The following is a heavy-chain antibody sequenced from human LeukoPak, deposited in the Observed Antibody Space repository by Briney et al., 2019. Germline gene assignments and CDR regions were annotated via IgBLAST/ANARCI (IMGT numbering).Heavy chain of an antibody. CDR3: AKAPNGGWYYFDY. CDR1: GFTFSSYG. Sequence: GGSLRLSCAASGFTFSSYGMHWVRQAPGKGLEWVAVISYDGSNKYYADSVKGRFTISRDNSKNTLYLQMNSLRAEDTAVYYCAKAPNGGWYYFDYWGQGTLVTVSS. V-gene: IGHV3-30*18. CDR2: ISYDGSNK. J-gene: IGHJ4*02. D-gene: IGHD6-19*01.